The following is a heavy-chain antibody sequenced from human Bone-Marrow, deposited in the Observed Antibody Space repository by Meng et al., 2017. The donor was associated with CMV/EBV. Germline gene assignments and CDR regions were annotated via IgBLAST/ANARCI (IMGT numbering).Heavy chain of an antibody. CDR1: GYTFTGYY. D-gene: IGHD6-6*01. J-gene: IGHJ5*02. Sequence: ASVKVSCKASGYTFTGYYMHWVRQAPGQGLEWMGWINPNSGGTNYAQKFQGRVTMTRDTSISTAYMELSRLRSDDTAVYYCARRIAAQGNWFDPWGQGTLVTVSS. V-gene: IGHV1-2*02. CDR3: ARRIAAQGNWFDP. CDR2: INPNSGGT.